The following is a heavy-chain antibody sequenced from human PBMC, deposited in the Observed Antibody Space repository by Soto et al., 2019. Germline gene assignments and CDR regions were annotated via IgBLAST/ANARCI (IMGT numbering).Heavy chain of an antibody. CDR2: IYYTGRT. Sequence: SETLCVTCTVSGDSIISSSYNWAWIRQPPGKGLEWIGAIYYTGRTSYNPSLQSRVTISVDTSKNQYSLNLRSVTAADTSVYYCSRMPTGFPNWFDPWGQGTLVTVSS. V-gene: IGHV4-39*01. CDR3: SRMPTGFPNWFDP. D-gene: IGHD2-2*01. J-gene: IGHJ5*02. CDR1: GDSIISSSYN.